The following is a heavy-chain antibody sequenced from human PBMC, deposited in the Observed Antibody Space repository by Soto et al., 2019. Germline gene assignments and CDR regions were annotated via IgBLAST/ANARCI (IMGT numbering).Heavy chain of an antibody. CDR2: INAGNGNT. Sequence: AASVKVSCKASGNTFTSYCVYWVRQAPGQGLEWMGWINAGNGNTRYSQKFQDRVTITRDTSASTVYMELSSLRSEDTAVYYCARDRYSSSWYVGAFDYWG. D-gene: IGHD6-13*01. J-gene: IGHJ4*01. CDR3: ARDRYSSSWYVGAFDY. V-gene: IGHV1-3*01. CDR1: GNTFTSYC.